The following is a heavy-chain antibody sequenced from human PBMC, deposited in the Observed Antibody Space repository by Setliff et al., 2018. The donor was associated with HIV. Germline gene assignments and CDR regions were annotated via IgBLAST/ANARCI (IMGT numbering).Heavy chain of an antibody. V-gene: IGHV3-15*05. CDR1: GFTFSSYA. CDR3: AREKKNGDTSVGGFDM. D-gene: IGHD2-8*01. CDR2: IKSKTDGGTT. Sequence: GGSLRLSCAASGFTFSSYAMSWVRQAPGKGLEWVGRIKSKTDGGTTDYAAPAKGRFTISRDDSKNMLALHMNSLRGEGTAVYYCAREKKNGDTSVGGFDMWGQGTMVTVSS. J-gene: IGHJ3*02.